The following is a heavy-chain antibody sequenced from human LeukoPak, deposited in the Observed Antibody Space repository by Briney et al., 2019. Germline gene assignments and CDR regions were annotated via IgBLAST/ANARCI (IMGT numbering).Heavy chain of an antibody. V-gene: IGHV3-48*03. CDR1: GFTFSSYE. Sequence: GGSLRLSCVASGFTFSSYEMNWVRQAPGKGLEWVSYISSSGSTIYYADSVKGRFTISRDNAKNSLYLQMNSLRAEDTAVYYCARGSDIVVVVAAISDYYFDYWGQGTLVTVSS. D-gene: IGHD2-15*01. CDR3: ARGSDIVVVVAAISDYYFDY. CDR2: ISSSGSTI. J-gene: IGHJ4*02.